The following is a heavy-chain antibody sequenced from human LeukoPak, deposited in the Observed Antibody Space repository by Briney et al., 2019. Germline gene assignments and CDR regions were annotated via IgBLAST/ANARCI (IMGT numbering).Heavy chain of an antibody. CDR1: GLTSSNYG. D-gene: IGHD3-10*01. CDR2: IRYDGNND. Sequence: GGSLRLSCAASGLTSSNYGMHWVRQAPGRGLWRVSFIRYDGNNDHYADSVKGRFTISRDNSKNTLYLQMNSLRAEDTAVYYCAKGRYYSDYWGQGTLVTVSS. CDR3: AKGRYYSDY. J-gene: IGHJ4*02. V-gene: IGHV3-30*02.